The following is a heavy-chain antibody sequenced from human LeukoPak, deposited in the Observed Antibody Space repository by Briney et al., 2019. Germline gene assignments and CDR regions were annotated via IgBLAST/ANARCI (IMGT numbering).Heavy chain of an antibody. CDR1: GYSFTSYW. CDR2: IYPGPGAGPGGSNP. J-gene: IGHJ4*02. Sequence: GESLKISRKGSGYSFTSYWIGWVRQMPGKGLEWMGIIYPGPGAGPGGSNPIYNPSFQGQVSISADNSITTAYLQWSSLKASDTAIYYCARHSTRPNWYSPIDYWGQGTLVTVSS. D-gene: IGHD2-21*01. CDR3: ARHSTRPNWYSPIDY. V-gene: IGHV5-51*01.